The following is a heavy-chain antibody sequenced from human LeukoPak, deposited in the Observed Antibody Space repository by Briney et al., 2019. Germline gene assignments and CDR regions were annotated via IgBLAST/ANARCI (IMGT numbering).Heavy chain of an antibody. V-gene: IGHV1-2*02. Sequence: ASVKVSCKASGYTFTSYGISWVRQAPGQGLEWMGWINPNSGGTNYAQKFQGRVTMTRDTSISTAYMELSRLRSDDTAVYYCARADIVVVPAVKRAFDYWGQGTLVTVSS. CDR1: GYTFTSYG. CDR3: ARADIVVVPAVKRAFDY. J-gene: IGHJ4*02. D-gene: IGHD2-2*01. CDR2: INPNSGGT.